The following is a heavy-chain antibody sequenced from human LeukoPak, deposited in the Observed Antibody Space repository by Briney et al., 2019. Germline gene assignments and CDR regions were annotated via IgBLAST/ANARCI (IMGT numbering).Heavy chain of an antibody. CDR1: GYTFTSNY. J-gene: IGHJ4*02. D-gene: IGHD1-26*01. V-gene: IGHV1-46*01. Sequence: ASVTVSCKASGYTFTSNYIHWVRQAPGQGLEWMGIIIPSGGSTSYAQKFQGRVAMTRDTSTSTVYMELSSLRSEDTAVYYCARVLYSGTSTLDYWGQGTLVTVSS. CDR3: ARVLYSGTSTLDY. CDR2: IIPSGGST.